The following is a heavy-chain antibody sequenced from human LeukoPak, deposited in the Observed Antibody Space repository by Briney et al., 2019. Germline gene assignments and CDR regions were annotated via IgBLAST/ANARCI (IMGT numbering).Heavy chain of an antibody. CDR3: ARGLFRYYYDSSGLSEPDY. D-gene: IGHD3-22*01. V-gene: IGHV1-18*01. CDR2: ISAYNGNT. J-gene: IGHJ4*02. Sequence: ASVKVSCKASVYTFPRYGISWVRQAPAQGLEWMGWISAYNGNTNYAQKLQGRVTTTTDTSTSTAYMEPRSLRSDDTAVYYCARGLFRYYYDSSGLSEPDYWGQGTLVTVSS. CDR1: VYTFPRYG.